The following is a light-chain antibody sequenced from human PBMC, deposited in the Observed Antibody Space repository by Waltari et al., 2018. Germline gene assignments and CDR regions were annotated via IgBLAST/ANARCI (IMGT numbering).Light chain of an antibody. CDR1: RSNIGAGSD. J-gene: IGLJ2*01. Sequence: QSVLTQPTSVSGAPRQRVTISCTGSRSNIGAGSDVNWDQQPPGTAPNLLIDGNSSRPPGGPDGCSGAKSGASASLAITGREAEDDAAYYCQSYDSSRSGSRVFGGGTKLTVL. V-gene: IGLV1-40*01. CDR3: QSYDSSRSGSRV. CDR2: GNS.